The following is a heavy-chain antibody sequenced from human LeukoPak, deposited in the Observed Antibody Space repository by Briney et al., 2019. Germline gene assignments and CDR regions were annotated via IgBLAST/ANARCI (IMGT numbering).Heavy chain of an antibody. D-gene: IGHD1-26*01. CDR2: ISSSSSYI. J-gene: IGHJ4*02. CDR3: AREGVGATTPLDY. V-gene: IGHV3-21*01. CDR1: GFTFSSYS. Sequence: GGSLRLSCAASGFTFSSYSMNWVRQAPGKGLEWVSSISSSSSYIYYADSVKGRFTISRDNAKNSLYLQVNSLRAEDTAVYYCAREGVGATTPLDYWGQGTLVTVSS.